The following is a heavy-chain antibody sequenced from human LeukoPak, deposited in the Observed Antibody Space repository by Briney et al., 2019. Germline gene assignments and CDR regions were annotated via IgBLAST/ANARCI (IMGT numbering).Heavy chain of an antibody. CDR3: ARPKAVAGHRGAFDI. CDR1: GDTISRHNYY. J-gene: IGHJ3*02. V-gene: IGHV4-39*01. CDR2: VYYTGNT. D-gene: IGHD6-19*01. Sequence: SETLSLTCTVSGDTISRHNYYWDWVRQPPGKGLEWIGTVYYTGNTYFSPSLKSRVTMSIDTSKNQFSLHLSSMNATDAAVYYCARPKAVAGHRGAFDIWGRGTMVTVSS.